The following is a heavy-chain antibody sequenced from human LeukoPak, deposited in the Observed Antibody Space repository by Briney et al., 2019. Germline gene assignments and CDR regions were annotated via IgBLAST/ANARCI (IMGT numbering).Heavy chain of an antibody. CDR2: INPISGTT. CDR1: GYTFTGYY. V-gene: IGHV1-2*02. CDR3: VRDLMTTPTWDFDY. Sequence: ASVKVSCKGSGYTFTGYYMHWVRQAPGQGLELMGWINPISGTTNYAQKLQGRVTVTRDTSISTVYMELSRLESDDTAVYYCVRDLMTTPTWDFDYWGQGTLVTVAS. J-gene: IGHJ4*02. D-gene: IGHD3-16*01.